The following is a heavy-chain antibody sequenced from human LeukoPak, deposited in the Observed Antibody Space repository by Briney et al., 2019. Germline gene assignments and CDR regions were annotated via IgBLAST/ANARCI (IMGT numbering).Heavy chain of an antibody. Sequence: ASVKFSCKASGGTFSSYAISWVRQAPGQGLEWMGRIIPILGIANYAQKFQGRVTITADKTTSTAYMELSSLRSEDTAVYYCARGLSSSWYYFDYWGQGTLVTVSS. CDR3: ARGLSSSWYYFDY. CDR2: IIPILGIA. D-gene: IGHD6-13*01. CDR1: GGTFSSYA. V-gene: IGHV1-69*04. J-gene: IGHJ4*02.